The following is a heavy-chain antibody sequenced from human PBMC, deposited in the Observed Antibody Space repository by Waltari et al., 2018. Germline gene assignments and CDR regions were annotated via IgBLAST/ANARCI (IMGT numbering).Heavy chain of an antibody. CDR2: INADGSEK. J-gene: IGHJ4*02. V-gene: IGHV3-7*01. CDR1: GSTFSSYR. CDR3: ARLHSANY. D-gene: IGHD2-15*01. Sequence: EVQVVESGGDLVQPGGSLRRPCAASGSTFSSYRMTWVRQAPGKGLEWVANINADGSEKEYVDSVKGRFTISRDNAKNSLYLQMNSLRVEDTAVYYCARLHSANYWGQGTLVTVSS.